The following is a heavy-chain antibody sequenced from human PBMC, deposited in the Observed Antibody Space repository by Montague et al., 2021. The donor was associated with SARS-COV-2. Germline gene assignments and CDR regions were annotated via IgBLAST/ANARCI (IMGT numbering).Heavy chain of an antibody. CDR1: GFSLSTSGMC. Sequence: PALVKPTQTLTLTCTFSGFSLSTSGMCVSWVRQPPGKALEWLARIDWDDDKYYSTSLKTRLTISKDISKNQVVLTMTNMDPVDTATYYCARYYYYGMDVWGQGTTVTVSS. J-gene: IGHJ6*02. V-gene: IGHV2-70*11. CDR2: IDWDDDK. CDR3: ARYYYYGMDV.